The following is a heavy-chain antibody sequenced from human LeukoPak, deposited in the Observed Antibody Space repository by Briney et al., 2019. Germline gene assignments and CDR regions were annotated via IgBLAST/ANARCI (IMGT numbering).Heavy chain of an antibody. CDR2: IYYSGST. J-gene: IGHJ3*02. CDR1: GGSISSGGYS. Sequence: SETLSLTCTVSGGSISSGGYSWSWIRQHPGKGLEWIGYIYYSGSTYYNPSLKSRVTISVDTSKNQFSLKLSSVTAADTAVYYCARDTSYDSSLGDAFDIWGQGTMVTVSS. CDR3: ARDTSYDSSLGDAFDI. D-gene: IGHD3-22*01. V-gene: IGHV4-31*03.